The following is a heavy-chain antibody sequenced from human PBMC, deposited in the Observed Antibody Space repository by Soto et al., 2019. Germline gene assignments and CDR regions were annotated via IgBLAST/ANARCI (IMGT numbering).Heavy chain of an antibody. J-gene: IGHJ2*01. Sequence: EVQLLESGGGLVQPGGSLRLSCAASGFTFSSYAMSWVRQAPGKGLEWVSAISGSGGSTYYADSVKRRFTISRDYSKNTLYLQMNSLRAEDTAVYYCAKPLEMATILPCWYFDLWGRGTLVTVSS. CDR2: ISGSGGST. D-gene: IGHD5-12*01. CDR1: GFTFSSYA. V-gene: IGHV3-23*01. CDR3: AKPLEMATILPCWYFDL.